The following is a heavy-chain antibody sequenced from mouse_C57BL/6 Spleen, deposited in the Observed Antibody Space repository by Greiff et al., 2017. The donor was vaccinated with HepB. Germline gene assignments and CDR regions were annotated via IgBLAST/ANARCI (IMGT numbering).Heavy chain of an antibody. Sequence: EVQLVESGPGLVKPSQSLSLTCSVTGYSITSGYYWNWIRQFPGNKLEWMGYISYDGSNNYNPSLKNRISITRDTSKNQFFLKLNSVTTEDTATYYCAREGDSSGFDYWGQGTTLTVSS. CDR3: AREGDSSGFDY. V-gene: IGHV3-6*01. CDR2: ISYDGSN. CDR1: GYSITSGYY. J-gene: IGHJ2*01. D-gene: IGHD3-2*02.